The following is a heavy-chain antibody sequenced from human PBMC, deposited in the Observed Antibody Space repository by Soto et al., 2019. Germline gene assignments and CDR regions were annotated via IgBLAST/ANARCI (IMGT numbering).Heavy chain of an antibody. CDR2: ISAYNGNT. V-gene: IGHV1-18*04. Sequence: ASVKVSCKASGYTFTSYGISWVRQAPGQGLEWMGWISAYNGNTNYAQKLQGRVTMTTDTSTSTAYMELRSLRSDDTAVYYCARDLATIFGVVTPFDYWGQGTPVTVSS. CDR3: ARDLATIFGVVTPFDY. CDR1: GYTFTSYG. D-gene: IGHD3-3*01. J-gene: IGHJ4*02.